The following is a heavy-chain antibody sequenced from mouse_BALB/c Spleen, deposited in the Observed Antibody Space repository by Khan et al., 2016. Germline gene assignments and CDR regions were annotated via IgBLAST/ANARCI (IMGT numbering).Heavy chain of an antibody. V-gene: IGHV1S34*01. D-gene: IGHD1-1*01. CDR1: GYSFTGYY. CDR2: ITSYNGAT. CDR3: ASPDSSSYVWFAY. Sequence: LVKTGASVKISCKASGYSFTGYYMHWVKQSHGKSLEWIGYITSYNGATSYNQKFKGKATFTVDTSSSTAYMQFNSLTSEDSAVYYCASPDSSSYVWFAYWGQGTLVTVSA. J-gene: IGHJ3*01.